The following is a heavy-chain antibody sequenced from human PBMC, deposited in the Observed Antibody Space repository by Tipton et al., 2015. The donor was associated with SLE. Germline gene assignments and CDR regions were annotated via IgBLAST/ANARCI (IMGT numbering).Heavy chain of an antibody. CDR1: GFTVSKNY. CDR3: ARDQLGNLDY. D-gene: IGHD7-27*01. CDR2: IYSDDKT. Sequence: GSLRLSCAVSGFTVSKNYMSWVRQAPGKGLEWVSVIYSDDKTYYADSVKGRFTISRDNSKNTLYLQMNSLRTEDTAVYFCARDQLGNLDYWGQGTRVTVPA. V-gene: IGHV3-53*05. J-gene: IGHJ4*02.